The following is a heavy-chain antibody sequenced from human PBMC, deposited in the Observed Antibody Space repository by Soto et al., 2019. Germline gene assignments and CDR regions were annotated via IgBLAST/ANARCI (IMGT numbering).Heavy chain of an antibody. D-gene: IGHD4-17*01. CDR1: GGSISSYY. V-gene: IGHV4-59*01. CDR3: ARGGGDDYYYYGMDV. Sequence: QVQLQESGPGLVKPSETLSLTCTVSGGSISSYYWSWIRQPPGKGLEWIGYIYYSGSTNYNPSLKSRVTISVDTSKNQFSLKLSSVTAADTAVYYCARGGGDDYYYYGMDVWGQGTTVTVSS. J-gene: IGHJ6*02. CDR2: IYYSGST.